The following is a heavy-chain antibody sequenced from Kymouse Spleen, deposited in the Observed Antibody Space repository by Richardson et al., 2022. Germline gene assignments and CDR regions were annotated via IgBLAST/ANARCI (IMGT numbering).Heavy chain of an antibody. CDR2: IYYSGST. Sequence: QVQLQESGPGLVKPSQTLSLTCTVSGGSISSGGYYWSWIRQHPGKGLEWIGYIYYSGSTYYNPSLKSRVTISVDTSKNQFSLKLSSVTAADTAVYYCAREGGTYYYGSGSYNYYYYGMDVWGQGTTVTVSS. CDR3: AREGGTYYYGSGSYNYYYYGMDV. D-gene: IGHD3-10*01. V-gene: IGHV4-31*03. CDR1: GGSISSGGYY. J-gene: IGHJ6*02.